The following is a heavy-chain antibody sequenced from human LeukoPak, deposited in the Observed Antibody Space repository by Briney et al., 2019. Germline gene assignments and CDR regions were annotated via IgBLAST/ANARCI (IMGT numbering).Heavy chain of an antibody. CDR3: ATLGDISGYYLRDY. V-gene: IGHV1-2*02. CDR1: GYTFTDYY. D-gene: IGHD3-22*01. CDR2: INPNSGGT. Sequence: ASVKVSCEASGYTFTDYYMHWVRQAPGQGLEWMGWINPNSGGTNYAQEFEGRVTMTRDTSISTAYMELSGLRSDDTAIYYCATLGDISGYYLRDYWGQGTLVTVSS. J-gene: IGHJ4*02.